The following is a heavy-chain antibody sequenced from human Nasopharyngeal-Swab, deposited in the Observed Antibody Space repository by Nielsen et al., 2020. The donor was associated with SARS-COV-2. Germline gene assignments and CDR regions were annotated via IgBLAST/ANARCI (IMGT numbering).Heavy chain of an antibody. J-gene: IGHJ4*02. CDR3: ARHDSSGWYFDY. CDR2: IYYSGST. Sequence: SETLSLTCTVSGGSISSSSYYWGWIRQPPGKGLEWIGSIYYSGSTYYNPSLQSRVTISVDTSKHQFSLKLSSVTAADTAVYYCARHDSSGWYFDYWGQGTLVTVAS. D-gene: IGHD6-19*01. V-gene: IGHV4-39*01. CDR1: GGSISSSSYY.